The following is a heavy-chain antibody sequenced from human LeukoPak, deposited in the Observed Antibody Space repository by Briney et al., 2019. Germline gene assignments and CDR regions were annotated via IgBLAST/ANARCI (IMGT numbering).Heavy chain of an antibody. CDR1: GFTFSGYA. V-gene: IGHV3-30-3*01. Sequence: GGSLRISCAASGFTFSGYAMRWVRQGPGKGLEWVAVISYDGSNKYYADSVKGRFTISRDNSKNTLYLQMNSLRAEDTAVYYCARELNGYDYWGQGTLVTVSS. CDR3: ARELNGYDY. CDR2: ISYDGSNK. J-gene: IGHJ4*02. D-gene: IGHD6-13*01.